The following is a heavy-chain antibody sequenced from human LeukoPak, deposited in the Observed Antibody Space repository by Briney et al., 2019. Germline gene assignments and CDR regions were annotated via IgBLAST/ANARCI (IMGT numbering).Heavy chain of an antibody. CDR2: IRYDGSNK. D-gene: IGHD1-14*01. CDR1: GFTFSSYG. Sequence: PGGSLRLSCAASGFTFSSYGMHWVRQAPGKGREWVAFIRYDGSNKYYADSVKGRFTISRDNSKYTLYLQMNSLRAEDTSIYFCAKDTTPPKAGFDPWGQGTLVTVSS. CDR3: AKDTTPPKAGFDP. V-gene: IGHV3-30*02. J-gene: IGHJ5*02.